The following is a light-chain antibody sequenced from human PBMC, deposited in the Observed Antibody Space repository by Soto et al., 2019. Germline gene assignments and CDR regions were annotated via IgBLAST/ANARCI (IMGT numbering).Light chain of an antibody. J-gene: IGLJ2*01. CDR1: VGDVGTYNY. Sequence: QSALTQPRSVSGSPGQSVTISCTGTVGDVGTYNYVSWYQQHPGEAPKLLISDVTKRPSGVPDRFSGSKSGNTASLTISGLQAEDEADYYCCSYADTGTFVTFGGGTKVTVL. CDR2: DVT. CDR3: CSYADTGTFVT. V-gene: IGLV2-11*01.